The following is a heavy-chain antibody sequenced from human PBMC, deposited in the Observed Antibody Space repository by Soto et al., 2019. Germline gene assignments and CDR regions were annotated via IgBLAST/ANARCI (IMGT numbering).Heavy chain of an antibody. CDR1: GGTFSSYA. CDR2: MIPIFGTA. CDR3: AQSGYYDSSGYYQYYFDY. Sequence: QVQLVQSGAEVKKPGSSVKVSCKASGGTFSSYAISWVRQAPVQGLEWMGGMIPIFGTANYAKKFQGRVTITADEFKSTVYMELSSLRSEDTAVYYCAQSGYYDSSGYYQYYFDYWGQGTLVTVSS. V-gene: IGHV1-69*01. D-gene: IGHD3-22*01. J-gene: IGHJ4*02.